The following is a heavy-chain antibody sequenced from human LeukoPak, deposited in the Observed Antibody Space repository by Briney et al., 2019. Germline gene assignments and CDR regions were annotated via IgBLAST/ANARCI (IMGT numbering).Heavy chain of an antibody. V-gene: IGHV3-21*01. CDR1: GFTFSSYE. CDR2: ISSSSSYI. J-gene: IGHJ4*02. CDR3: ARDDSSGYYCHDY. D-gene: IGHD3-22*01. Sequence: PGGSLRLSCAASGFTFSSYEMNWVRQAPGKGLEWVSSISSSSSYIYYADSVKGRFTISRDNAKNSLYLQMNSLRAEDTAVYYCARDDSSGYYCHDYWGQGTLVTVSS.